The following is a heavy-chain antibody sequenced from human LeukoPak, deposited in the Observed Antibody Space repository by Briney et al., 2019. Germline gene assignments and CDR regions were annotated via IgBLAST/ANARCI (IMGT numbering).Heavy chain of an antibody. CDR1: GFSFSTYE. CDR2: IETSGNTI. D-gene: IGHD3-3*01. Sequence: GGSLRLSWAASGFSFSTYEMNWVRQVPGKGLEWVSYIETSGNTIHYADSVKGRFTMSRDNAKKSLYLQMNSLRAEDTAVYYCARNGFWSGNYHYYGMDVWGQGTTVTVSS. CDR3: ARNGFWSGNYHYYGMDV. V-gene: IGHV3-48*03. J-gene: IGHJ6*02.